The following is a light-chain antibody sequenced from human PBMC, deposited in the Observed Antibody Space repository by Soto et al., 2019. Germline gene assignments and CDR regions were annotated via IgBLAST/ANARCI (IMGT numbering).Light chain of an antibody. J-gene: IGLJ1*01. CDR1: SSDVGGYNY. V-gene: IGLV2-11*01. Sequence: QALLTQQRSVSGSPGQSVTISYTGTSSDVGGYNYVSWYQQHPGKAPKLMIYDVTKRPSGVPDRFSGSKSGNTASLTISGLQAEDEADYYCCSYAGSSTFDIFGTGTKITVL. CDR2: DVT. CDR3: CSYAGSSTFDI.